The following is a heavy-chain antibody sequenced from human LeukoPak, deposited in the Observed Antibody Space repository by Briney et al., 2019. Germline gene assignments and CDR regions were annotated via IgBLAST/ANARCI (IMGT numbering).Heavy chain of an antibody. V-gene: IGHV3-13*01. CDR2: IGTAGDT. CDR3: ARAGQQLAPDY. Sequence: GGSLRLSCAASGFTFSSYDMHWVRQATGKGLEWVSAIGTAGDTYYPGSVKGRFTISRENAKNSLYLQMNSLRAGDTAVYYCARAGQQLAPDYWGQGTLVTVSS. J-gene: IGHJ4*02. D-gene: IGHD6-13*01. CDR1: GFTFSSYD.